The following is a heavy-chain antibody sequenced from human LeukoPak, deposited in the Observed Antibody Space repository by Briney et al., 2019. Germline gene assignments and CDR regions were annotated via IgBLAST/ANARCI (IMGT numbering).Heavy chain of an antibody. J-gene: IGHJ4*02. CDR3: AKRGIAAAASFDY. V-gene: IGHV3-33*06. Sequence: GRSLRLSCAASGFTFSSYGMPWVRQAPGKGLEWVAVIWYDGSNKYYADSVKGRFTISRDNSKNTLYLQMNSLRAEDTAVYYCAKRGIAAAASFDYWGQGTLVSVSS. CDR1: GFTFSSYG. CDR2: IWYDGSNK. D-gene: IGHD6-13*01.